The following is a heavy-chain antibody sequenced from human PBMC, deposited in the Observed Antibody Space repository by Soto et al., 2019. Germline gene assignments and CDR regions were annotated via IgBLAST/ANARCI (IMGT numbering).Heavy chain of an antibody. D-gene: IGHD3-16*01. CDR3: ARDYDYVWGSPGTYFDY. CDR1: GYTFTGYY. J-gene: IGHJ4*02. CDR2: INPNSGGT. V-gene: IGHV1-2*02. Sequence: XSVKVSCKASGYTFTGYYMHWVRQAPGQGLEWMGWINPNSGGTNYAQKFQGRVTMTRDTSISTAYMELSRLRSDDTAVYYCARDYDYVWGSPGTYFDYWGQGTLVTVSS.